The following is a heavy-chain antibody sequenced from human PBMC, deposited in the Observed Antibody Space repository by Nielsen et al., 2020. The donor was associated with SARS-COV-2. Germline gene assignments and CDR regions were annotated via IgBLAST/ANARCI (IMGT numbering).Heavy chain of an antibody. J-gene: IGHJ4*02. V-gene: IGHV3-21*01. CDR2: IISTSTYI. Sequence: GESLKISCAVSGFTFNTYTMNWVRQAPGKGLEWVSSIISTSTYIYYADSVKGRFTISRDNAKNSLYLEMNSLRADDTAVYYCVRGFNHFDYWGQGTLVTVSS. CDR1: GFTFNTYT. CDR3: VRGFNHFDY.